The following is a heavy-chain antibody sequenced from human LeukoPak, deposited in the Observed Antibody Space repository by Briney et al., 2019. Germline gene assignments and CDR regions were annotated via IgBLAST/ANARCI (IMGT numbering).Heavy chain of an antibody. V-gene: IGHV4-59*08. CDR1: VDSISGYY. CDR3: ASHTSGSYRYYFDY. J-gene: IGHJ4*02. D-gene: IGHD1-26*01. Sequence: SETLSLTCTVSVDSISGYYWSWIRQPPGKGLEWIGYMYYSGNTNYNPSLKSRLTTSLDTSKNQFSLKLSSVTAADTAVYYCASHTSGSYRYYFDYWGQGTLVTVSS. CDR2: MYYSGNT.